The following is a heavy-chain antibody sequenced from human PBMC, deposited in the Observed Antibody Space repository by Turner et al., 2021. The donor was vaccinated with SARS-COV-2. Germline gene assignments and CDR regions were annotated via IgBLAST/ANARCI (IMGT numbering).Heavy chain of an antibody. D-gene: IGHD6-13*01. J-gene: IGHJ5*02. CDR3: ARHWEVAAAAYLARFDP. V-gene: IGHV4-39*01. Sequence: QLQLQESGPGLVKPSETLSRTCTVSGGSISSSSYYWCWIRQPPGKGLEWIGSIYYSGITYYNPSLKSRVTISVDTSKNQFSLKLTSVTAADTAVYFCARHWEVAAAAYLARFDPWGQGTLVTVSS. CDR1: GGSISSSSYY. CDR2: IYYSGIT.